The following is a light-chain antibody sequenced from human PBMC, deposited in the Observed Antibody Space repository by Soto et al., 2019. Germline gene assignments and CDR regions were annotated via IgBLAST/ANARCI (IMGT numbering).Light chain of an antibody. CDR2: GAS. CDR1: QSVSSSY. CDR3: QQYGSSRLT. Sequence: EIVLTQSPGTLSLSPGERATFSCRASQSVSSSYLAWYQQKPGQAPRPLIYGASSRATGIPDRFSGSGSGTDFTLTISRLEPEDFAVYYCQQYGSSRLTFGGGTKVDIK. J-gene: IGKJ4*01. V-gene: IGKV3-20*01.